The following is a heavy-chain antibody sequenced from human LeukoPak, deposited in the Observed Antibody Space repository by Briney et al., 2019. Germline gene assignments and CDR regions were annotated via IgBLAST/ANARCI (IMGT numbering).Heavy chain of an antibody. D-gene: IGHD6-19*01. J-gene: IGHJ4*02. Sequence: GGSLRLSCAASGFTFSSYSMNWVRQAPGKGLEWVSSISSSSSYIYYADSVKGRFTISRDNAKNSLYLQVNSLRAEDTAVYYCARVASSGWSDYWGQGTLVTVSS. CDR3: ARVASSGWSDY. CDR1: GFTFSSYS. CDR2: ISSSSSYI. V-gene: IGHV3-21*01.